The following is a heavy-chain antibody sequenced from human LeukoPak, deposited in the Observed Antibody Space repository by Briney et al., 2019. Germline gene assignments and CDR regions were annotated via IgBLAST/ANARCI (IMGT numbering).Heavy chain of an antibody. CDR3: ARATVISPSHFFHYGMDV. Sequence: PGGSLRLSCTISGFNFDDYAMHWVRQAPGKGLEWVSLISGDGDDTYHADFVKGRFTISRDNSKNSLYLQMTSLKTEDTALYYCARATVISPSHFFHYGMDVWGQGTTVSVSS. D-gene: IGHD3-10*01. CDR1: GFNFDDYA. J-gene: IGHJ6*02. V-gene: IGHV3-43*02. CDR2: ISGDGDDT.